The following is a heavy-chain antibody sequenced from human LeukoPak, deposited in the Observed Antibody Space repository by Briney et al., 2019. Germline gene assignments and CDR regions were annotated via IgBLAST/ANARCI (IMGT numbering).Heavy chain of an antibody. D-gene: IGHD4-17*01. CDR2: IVVGSGNT. J-gene: IGHJ4*02. CDR3: ARDLDYGDYGDY. Sequence: SVKVSCKASGFTFTSSAVQWVRQARGQRLEWIGWIVVGSGNTNYAQKFQERVTITRDMSTSTAYVELSSLRSDDTAVYYCARDLDYGDYGDYWGQGTLVTVSS. CDR1: GFTFTSSA. V-gene: IGHV1-58*01.